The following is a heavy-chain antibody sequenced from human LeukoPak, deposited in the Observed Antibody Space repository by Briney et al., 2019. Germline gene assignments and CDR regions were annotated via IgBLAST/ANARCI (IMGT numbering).Heavy chain of an antibody. CDR3: VKDRYVDY. J-gene: IGHJ4*02. D-gene: IGHD3-16*01. V-gene: IGHV3-64D*09. Sequence: GGSLRLSCSVSGFSFSSYAMHWVRQAPGKGLEYVSSISSNGDSTYYADSVKGRFTISRDNSKNTLSLQMSRLRAEDTAVYYCVKDRYVDYWGQGTLVTVSS. CDR1: GFSFSSYA. CDR2: ISSNGDST.